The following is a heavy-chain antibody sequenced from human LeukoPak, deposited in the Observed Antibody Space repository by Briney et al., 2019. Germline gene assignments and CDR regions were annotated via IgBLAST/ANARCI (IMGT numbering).Heavy chain of an antibody. V-gene: IGHV3-53*01. Sequence: GGSLRLSCAASGFTFSSYAMSWVRQAPGKGLEWVSVIYSGGSTYYADSVKGRFTISRDNSKNTLYLQMNSLRAEDTAVYYCAARSGYYSFDFDYWGLGTLVTVSS. D-gene: IGHD3-22*01. J-gene: IGHJ4*02. CDR3: AARSGYYSFDFDY. CDR2: IYSGGST. CDR1: GFTFSSYA.